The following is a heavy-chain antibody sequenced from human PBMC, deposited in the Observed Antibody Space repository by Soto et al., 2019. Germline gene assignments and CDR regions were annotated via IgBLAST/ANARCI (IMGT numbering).Heavy chain of an antibody. CDR2: INPSGGST. D-gene: IGHD4-17*01. CDR1: GYTFTSYY. CDR3: ARGRGYGGNSSHRDAFDI. V-gene: IGHV1-46*01. Sequence: QVQLVQSGAEVKKPGASVKVSCKASGYTFTSYYMHWVRQAPGQGLEWMGIINPSGGSTSYAQKFQGSVTMTRDTDTSTVYMELSSLRSEDTAVYYCARGRGYGGNSSHRDAFDIWGQGTMVTVSS. J-gene: IGHJ3*02.